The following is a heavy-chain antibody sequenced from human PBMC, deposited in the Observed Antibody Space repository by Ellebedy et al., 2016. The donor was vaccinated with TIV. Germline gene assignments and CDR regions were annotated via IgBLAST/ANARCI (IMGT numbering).Heavy chain of an antibody. J-gene: IGHJ4*02. CDR2: IYPGDSDT. Sequence: GESLKISCKGSGYSFTSYWIGWVRQMPGKGLEWMGIIYPGDSDTRYSPSFQGQVTISADKSISTAYLQWSSLKASDTAMYYCARRGWSGSPEGEVDYWGQGTLVTVSS. D-gene: IGHD1-26*01. CDR3: ARRGWSGSPEGEVDY. CDR1: GYSFTSYW. V-gene: IGHV5-51*01.